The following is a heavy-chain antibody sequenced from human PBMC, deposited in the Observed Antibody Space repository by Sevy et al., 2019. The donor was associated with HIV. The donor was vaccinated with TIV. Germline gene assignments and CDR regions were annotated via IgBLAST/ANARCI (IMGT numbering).Heavy chain of an antibody. Sequence: ASVKVSCKASGYSFRNYGISWVRQAPGQGLEWRGWMSDHYGDTDYAQNFQGRLTMTTDTSTSTAYMAVRSLRSDATAVYFCAWTDFVSARNFYYGMDVWGQGTTVTVSS. CDR3: AWTDFVSARNFYYGMDV. J-gene: IGHJ6*02. V-gene: IGHV1-18*01. CDR2: MSDHYGDT. CDR1: GYSFRNYG. D-gene: IGHD3-3*01.